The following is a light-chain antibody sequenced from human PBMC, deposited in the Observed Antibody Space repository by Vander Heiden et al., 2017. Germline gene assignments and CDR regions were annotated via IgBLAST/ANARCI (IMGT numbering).Light chain of an antibody. CDR1: QDISNY. CDR3: QQYDNIPLT. V-gene: IGKV1-33*01. Sequence: DIQTTQTPSSLSASVGDRVTITCRASQDISNYLNWYQQKPGKAPKLLIYDASNLETGVPSRFSGSGSGTDFTFTISSLQPEDIATYYCQQYDNIPLTFGGGTKVEIK. J-gene: IGKJ4*01. CDR2: DAS.